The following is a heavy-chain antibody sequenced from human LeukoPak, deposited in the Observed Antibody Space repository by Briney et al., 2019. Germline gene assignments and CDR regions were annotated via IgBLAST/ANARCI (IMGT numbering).Heavy chain of an antibody. V-gene: IGHV3-30-3*01. D-gene: IGHD1-20*01. CDR2: ISYDGSNK. Sequence: GGSLRLSCAASGFTFSSYAMHWVRQAPGKGLEWVAVISYDGSNKYYADSVKGRFTISRDNSKNTLYLQMNSLRAEDTAVYYCAREGYNWNLNYYYYGMDVWGQGTTVTVSS. CDR3: AREGYNWNLNYYYYGMDV. CDR1: GFTFSSYA. J-gene: IGHJ6*02.